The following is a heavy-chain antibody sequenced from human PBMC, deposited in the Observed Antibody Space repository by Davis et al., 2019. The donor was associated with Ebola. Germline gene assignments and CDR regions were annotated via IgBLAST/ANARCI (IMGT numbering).Heavy chain of an antibody. CDR2: ISGGGGST. Sequence: PGGSLRLSCAASGFTFSSNWMHWVRQAPGKGLVWVSAISGGGGSTYYADSVKGRFSISRDNSKNTLYLQMNSLRAEDTAVYYCAKDSNTGCLDYWGQGTLVTVSS. V-gene: IGHV3-23*01. J-gene: IGHJ4*02. D-gene: IGHD5-12*01. CDR3: AKDSNTGCLDY. CDR1: GFTFSSNW.